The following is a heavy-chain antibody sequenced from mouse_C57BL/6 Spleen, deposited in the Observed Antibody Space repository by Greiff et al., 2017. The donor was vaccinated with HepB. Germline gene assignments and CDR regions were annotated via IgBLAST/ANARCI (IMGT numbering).Heavy chain of an antibody. CDR3: ARGGYYGNYPWYFDV. CDR1: GYTFTSYW. J-gene: IGHJ1*03. CDR2: INPSNGGT. V-gene: IGHV1-53*01. D-gene: IGHD2-1*01. Sequence: QVHVKQSGTELVKPGASVKLSCKASGYTFTSYWMHWVKQRPGQGLEWIGNINPSNGGTNYNEKFKSKATLTVDKSSSTAYMQLSSLTSEDSAVYYCARGGYYGNYPWYFDVWGTGTTVTVSS.